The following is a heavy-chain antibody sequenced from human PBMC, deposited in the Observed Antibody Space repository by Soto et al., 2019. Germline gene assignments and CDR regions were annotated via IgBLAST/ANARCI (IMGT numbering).Heavy chain of an antibody. Sequence: GGSLRLSCAASGFTFSSYSMNWVRQAPGKGLEWVSYISSSSSTIYYADSVKGRSTISRDNAKNSLYLQMNSLRDEDTAVYYCARDPGSGSYFGYYYYGMDVWGQGTTVTVSS. J-gene: IGHJ6*02. CDR1: GFTFSSYS. CDR3: ARDPGSGSYFGYYYYGMDV. CDR2: ISSSSSTI. V-gene: IGHV3-48*02. D-gene: IGHD1-26*01.